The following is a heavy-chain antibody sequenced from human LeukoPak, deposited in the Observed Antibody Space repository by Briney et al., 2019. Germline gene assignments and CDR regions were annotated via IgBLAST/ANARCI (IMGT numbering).Heavy chain of an antibody. CDR1: GYSFTSYW. CDR2: IYPGDSDT. V-gene: IGHV5-51*01. CDR3: ATGIAAAGFTFEY. D-gene: IGHD6-13*01. Sequence: GESLKISCKGSGYSFTSYWIGWVRQMPGKGLEWMGIIYPGDSDTRYSPSFQGQVTISADKSISTVYLQWSSLKASDTAMYYCATGIAAAGFTFEYWGQGTLVTVSS. J-gene: IGHJ4*02.